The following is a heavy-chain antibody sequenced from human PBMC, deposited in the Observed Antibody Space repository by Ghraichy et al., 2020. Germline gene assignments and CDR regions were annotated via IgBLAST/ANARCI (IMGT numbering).Heavy chain of an antibody. D-gene: IGHD1-26*01. J-gene: IGHJ6*02. CDR1: GFTFSSYW. CDR2: INSDGSST. V-gene: IGHV3-74*01. Sequence: GGSLRLSCAASGFTFSSYWMHWVRQAPGKGLVWVSRINSDGSSTSYADSVKGRFTISRDNAKNTLYLQMNSLRAEDTAVYYCARSGGRGSYELPYYYYGMDVWGQGTTVTVSS. CDR3: ARSGGRGSYELPYYYYGMDV.